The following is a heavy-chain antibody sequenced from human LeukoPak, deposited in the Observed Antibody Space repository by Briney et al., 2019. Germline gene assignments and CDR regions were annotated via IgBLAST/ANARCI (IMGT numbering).Heavy chain of an antibody. CDR2: IYTSGST. J-gene: IGHJ3*02. V-gene: IGHV4-38-2*02. Sequence: KPSETLSLTRTVSGYSISSGYYWGWIRQPPGKGLEWIGRIYTSGSTNYNPSLKSRVTMSVDTSKNQFSLKLSSVTAADTAVYYCARDGGLLWFGEPGAFDIWGQGTMVTVSS. CDR3: ARDGGLLWFGEPGAFDI. CDR1: GYSISSGYY. D-gene: IGHD3-10*01.